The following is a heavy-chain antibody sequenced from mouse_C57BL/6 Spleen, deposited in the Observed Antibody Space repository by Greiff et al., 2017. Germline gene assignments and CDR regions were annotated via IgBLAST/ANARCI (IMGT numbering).Heavy chain of an antibody. V-gene: IGHV5-4*01. CDR1: GFTFSSYA. Sequence: EVMLVESGGGLVKPGGSLKLSCAASGFTFSSYAMSWVRQTPEKRLEWVATISDGGSYTYYPDNVKGRFTISRDNAKNNLYLQMSHLKSEDTAMYYCAREYYYGSSPSWFAYWGQGTLVTVSA. J-gene: IGHJ3*01. CDR2: ISDGGSYT. D-gene: IGHD1-1*01. CDR3: AREYYYGSSPSWFAY.